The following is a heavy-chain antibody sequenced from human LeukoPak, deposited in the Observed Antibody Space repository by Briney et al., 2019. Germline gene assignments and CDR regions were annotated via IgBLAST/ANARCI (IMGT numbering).Heavy chain of an antibody. J-gene: IGHJ5*02. V-gene: IGHV4-59*11. Sequence: SETLSLTCTVTGASISSHYWCWIRQTPGAGLEWIGDIYDRGSTTYNPSLKSRVSISVDTSRNQFSLNLRSVTAADTAVYYCAKIEVGRFDPWGQGTLVTVSS. CDR2: IYDRGST. CDR1: GASISSHY. CDR3: AKIEVGRFDP. D-gene: IGHD1-26*01.